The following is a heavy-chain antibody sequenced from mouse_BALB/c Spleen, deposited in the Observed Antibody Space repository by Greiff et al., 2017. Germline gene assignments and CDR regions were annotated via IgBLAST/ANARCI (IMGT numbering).Heavy chain of an antibody. CDR2: INSNGGST. J-gene: IGHJ3*01. V-gene: IGHV5-6-3*01. CDR3: ARNYDYDEGFAY. Sequence: EVQLVESGGGLVQPGGSLKLSCAASGFTFSSYGMSWVRQTPDKRLELVATINSNGGSTYYPDSVKGRFTISRDNAKNTLYLQMSSLKSEDTAMYYCARNYDYDEGFAYWGQGTLVTVSA. D-gene: IGHD2-4*01. CDR1: GFTFSSYG.